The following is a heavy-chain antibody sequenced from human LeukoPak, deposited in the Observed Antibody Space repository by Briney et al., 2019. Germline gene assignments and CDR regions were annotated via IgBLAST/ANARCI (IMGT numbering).Heavy chain of an antibody. Sequence: GASVKVSCKASGGTFSSYAISWVRQAPGQGLEWMGGIIPIFGTANYAQKFQGRVTMSTDTVTSTAYMELRSLRSDDTAVYYCARELHVERDDYWGQGTLVTVSS. D-gene: IGHD1-1*01. CDR2: IIPIFGTA. J-gene: IGHJ4*02. V-gene: IGHV1-69*05. CDR3: ARELHVERDDY. CDR1: GGTFSSYA.